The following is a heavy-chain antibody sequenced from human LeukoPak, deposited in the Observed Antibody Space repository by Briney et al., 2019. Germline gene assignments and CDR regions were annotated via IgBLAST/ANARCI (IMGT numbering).Heavy chain of an antibody. CDR2: INPNSGGT. CDR3: ARVQIGVGATY. CDR1: GYSFADYY. Sequence: ASVKVSCKASGYSFADYYMHWVRQAPGQGLEWMGWINPNSGGTNYAQKFQGRVTMTRDTSISTAYMELSRLRSDDAAVYYCARVQIGVGATYWGQGTLVTVSS. V-gene: IGHV1-2*02. J-gene: IGHJ4*02. D-gene: IGHD1-26*01.